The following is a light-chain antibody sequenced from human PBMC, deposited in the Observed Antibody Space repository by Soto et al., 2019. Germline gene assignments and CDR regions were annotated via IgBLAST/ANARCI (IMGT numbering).Light chain of an antibody. CDR1: SSDVGGYNY. CDR2: EVS. CDR3: SSYISSSTLDVI. J-gene: IGLJ2*01. V-gene: IGLV2-14*01. Sequence: QSALTQPASVSGSPGQSITISCTATSSDVGGYNYVSWYQQHPGKAPKLMLYEVSNRPSGVSNRFSGSKSGNTASLTISGLQAEDEAHYFCSSYISSSTLDVIFGGGTKVTVL.